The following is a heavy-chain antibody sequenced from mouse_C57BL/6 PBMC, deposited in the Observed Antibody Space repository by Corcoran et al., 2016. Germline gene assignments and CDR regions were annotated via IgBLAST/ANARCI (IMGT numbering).Heavy chain of an antibody. CDR3: ARYFWDFWYVDV. J-gene: IGHJ1*03. V-gene: IGHV1-76*01. CDR2: IYPGSGNT. Sequence: QVQLKQSGAELVRPGASVKLSCKASGYTFTDYYINWVKQRPGQGLEWIARIYPGSGNTYYNEKFKGKATLTAEKSSSTAYMQLSSLTSEDSAVYFCARYFWDFWYVDVWGTGTTVTVSS. D-gene: IGHD4-1*01. CDR1: GYTFTDYY.